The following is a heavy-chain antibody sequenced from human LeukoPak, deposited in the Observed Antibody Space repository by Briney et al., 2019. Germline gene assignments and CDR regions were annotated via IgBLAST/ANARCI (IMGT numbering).Heavy chain of an antibody. CDR1: GFTFSRYW. J-gene: IGHJ4*02. Sequence: GGCLRLSCAPSGFTFSRYWMTWVRQTPDKGLDWVASIKDDGRQKYYVDSVKGRFTVSRDNAKNSAYLQMDSLRVEDTALYYCARDASRGFDTWGQGTLVTVSS. CDR2: IKDDGRQK. D-gene: IGHD5-24*01. V-gene: IGHV3-7*01. CDR3: ARDASRGFDT.